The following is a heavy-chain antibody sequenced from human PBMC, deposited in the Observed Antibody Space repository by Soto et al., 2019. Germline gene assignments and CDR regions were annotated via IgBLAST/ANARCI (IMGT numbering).Heavy chain of an antibody. CDR3: ACIFSGGYGYGFYYYGMDV. V-gene: IGHV4-39*01. J-gene: IGHJ6*02. Sequence: SETLSLTCTVSGGPISSSSYYWGWIRHPPGKGLEWIGSIYYSGSTYYNPSLKSRVTISVDTSKNQFSLKLSSVTAADTAVYYCACIFSGGYGYGFYYYGMDVWGQGTTVS. CDR2: IYYSGST. D-gene: IGHD5-18*01. CDR1: GGPISSSSYY.